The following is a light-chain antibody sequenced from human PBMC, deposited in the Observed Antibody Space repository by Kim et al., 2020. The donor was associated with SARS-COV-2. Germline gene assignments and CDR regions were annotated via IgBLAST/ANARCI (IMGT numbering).Light chain of an antibody. V-gene: IGKV3-11*01. CDR2: DAS. CDR1: QRVGDF. J-gene: IGKJ5*01. CDR3: QRSSWPIT. Sequence: SLSPGEGATRSCRASQRVGDFLAWYQQRPGQAPRLLIYDASKRATGIPARFSGSGSGTDFTLTISTLESEDFAIYYCQRSSWPITFGQGTRLEIK.